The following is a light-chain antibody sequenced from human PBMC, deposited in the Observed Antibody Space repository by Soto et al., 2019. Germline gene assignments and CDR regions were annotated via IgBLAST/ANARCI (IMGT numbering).Light chain of an antibody. J-gene: IGKJ5*01. CDR2: GVS. Sequence: ELVLTQSPGTLSLSPGESAALSCRASLPVSSNFLAWYQQKPGQAPRLLIYGVSSRACGLPDRFFGSGSGTDFTLTTNRLEPEDYSVYYCQQYANSPLTFGQGTRLEIK. V-gene: IGKV3-20*01. CDR1: LPVSSNF. CDR3: QQYANSPLT.